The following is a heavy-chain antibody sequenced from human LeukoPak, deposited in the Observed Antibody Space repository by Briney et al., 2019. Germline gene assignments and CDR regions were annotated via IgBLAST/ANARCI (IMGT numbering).Heavy chain of an antibody. D-gene: IGHD2-15*01. Sequence: GGSLRLSCAASGFTFSSYAMSWVRQAPGKGLEWVSAISGSGGSTYYANSVKGRFTISRDNSKNTLYLQMNSLRAEDTAVYYCAKEKRGCSGGSCYGYWGQGTLVTVSS. CDR2: ISGSGGST. CDR1: GFTFSSYA. CDR3: AKEKRGCSGGSCYGY. J-gene: IGHJ4*02. V-gene: IGHV3-23*01.